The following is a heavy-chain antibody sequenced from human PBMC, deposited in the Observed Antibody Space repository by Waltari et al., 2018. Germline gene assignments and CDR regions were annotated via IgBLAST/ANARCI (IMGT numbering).Heavy chain of an antibody. V-gene: IGHV4-4*02. CDR1: GGSISSSNW. J-gene: IGHJ2*01. Sequence: QVQLQESGPGLVKPSGTLSLTCAVSGGSISSSNWWSWVRQPPGKGLEWIGEIYHSGDTNYNPSLKSRVTISVDKSKNQFSLKLSAVTAADTAVYYCARVQAPGYSAEYFDLWGRGTLVTVSS. CDR3: ARVQAPGYSAEYFDL. D-gene: IGHD5-18*01. CDR2: IYHSGDT.